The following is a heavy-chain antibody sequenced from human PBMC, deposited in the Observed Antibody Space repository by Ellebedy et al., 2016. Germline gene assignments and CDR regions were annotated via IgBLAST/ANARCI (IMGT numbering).Heavy chain of an antibody. CDR2: IKSDGSEK. CDR1: GFTFSSFW. V-gene: IGHV3-7*01. CDR3: AREEAFSTGLDFFDH. D-gene: IGHD4-17*01. Sequence: GESLKISXSASGFTFSSFWMTWVRQSPGKGLEWVANIKSDGSEKYYLDSVKGRFTISRDNAKSSLFLEMNSLRAEDAAIYYCAREEAFSTGLDFFDHWGQGTLVTVSS. J-gene: IGHJ4*02.